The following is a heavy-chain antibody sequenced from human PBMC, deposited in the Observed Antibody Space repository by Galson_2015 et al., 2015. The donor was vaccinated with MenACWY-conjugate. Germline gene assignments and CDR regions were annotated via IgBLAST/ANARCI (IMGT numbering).Heavy chain of an antibody. CDR2: IRSSTGDI. CDR3: ARDLEDYYDSSGYYSNWFDP. D-gene: IGHD3-22*01. V-gene: IGHV3-21*01. Sequence: SLSIACKASGVTVSSYSMIWVRHAPGQGLVWVPSIRSSTGDIDYADSVKGRFTISSDNAKNALYLQMNSLRAVDTAVYYCARDLEDYYDSSGYYSNWFDPWGQGTLVTVSS. CDR1: GVTVSSYS. J-gene: IGHJ5*02.